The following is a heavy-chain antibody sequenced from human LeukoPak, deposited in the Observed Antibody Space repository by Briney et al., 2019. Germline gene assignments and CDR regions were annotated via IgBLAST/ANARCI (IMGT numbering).Heavy chain of an antibody. CDR2: ISSSSSYI. D-gene: IGHD1-1*01. J-gene: IGHJ4*02. CDR3: ARERAYGTQDYLDY. Sequence: GVSLRLSCAASGFTFSSYSMNWVRQAPGKGLEWVSSISSSSSYIYYADSVKGRFTISRDNAKNSLFLQMNSLRVEDTAVYYCARERAYGTQDYLDYWGQGTRVTVSS. V-gene: IGHV3-21*01. CDR1: GFTFSSYS.